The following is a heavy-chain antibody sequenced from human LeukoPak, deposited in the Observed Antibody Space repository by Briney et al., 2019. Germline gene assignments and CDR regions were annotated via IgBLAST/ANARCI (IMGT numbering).Heavy chain of an antibody. CDR1: GGSFSGYY. Sequence: SETLSLTCAVYGGSFSGYYWSWIRQPPGKGLEWIGEINHSGSTNYNPSLKSRVTISVDTSKNQFSLKLSSVTAADTAVYYCARRYSYGPNFYYYYYMDVWGKGTTVTISS. CDR3: ARRYSYGPNFYYYYYMDV. D-gene: IGHD5-18*01. CDR2: INHSGST. V-gene: IGHV4-34*01. J-gene: IGHJ6*03.